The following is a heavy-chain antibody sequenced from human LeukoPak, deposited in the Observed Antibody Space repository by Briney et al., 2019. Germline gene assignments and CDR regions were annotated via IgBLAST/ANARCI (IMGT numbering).Heavy chain of an antibody. CDR2: INPNSGGT. CDR3: ARSRLRMFVVPVAAGYNWFDP. Sequence: GASVKVSCKASGYTFTGYYMHWVRQAPGQGLEWMGWINPNSGGTNYAQKFQGRVTMTRDTSISTAYMELSRLRSDDTAVYYCARSRLRMFVVPVAAGYNWFDPWGQGTLVTVSS. V-gene: IGHV1-2*02. D-gene: IGHD2-15*01. CDR1: GYTFTGYY. J-gene: IGHJ5*02.